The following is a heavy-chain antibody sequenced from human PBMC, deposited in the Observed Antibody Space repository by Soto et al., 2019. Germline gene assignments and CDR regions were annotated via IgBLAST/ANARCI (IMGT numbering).Heavy chain of an antibody. V-gene: IGHV3-11*01. J-gene: IGHJ5*02. D-gene: IGHD2-15*01. CDR2: ISSSGSTI. Sequence: GGSLRLSCAASGFTFSDYYMSWIRQAPGKGLEWVSYISSSGSTIYYADSVKGRFTISRDNAKNSLYLQMNSLRAEDTAMYYCARALSDIVVVVAARPNWFDPWGQGTLVTVSS. CDR3: ARALSDIVVVVAARPNWFDP. CDR1: GFTFSDYY.